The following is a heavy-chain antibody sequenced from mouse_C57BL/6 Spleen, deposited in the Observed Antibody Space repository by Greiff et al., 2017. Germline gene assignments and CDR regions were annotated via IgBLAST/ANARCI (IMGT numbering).Heavy chain of an antibody. D-gene: IGHD1-1*01. CDR2: IYPGDGDT. CDR1: GYAFSSSW. Sequence: QVQLQQSGPELVQPGASVKISCKASGYAFSSSWMNWVKQRPGKGLEWIGRIYPGDGDTNYNGKFKGKTTLTADKSSSTAYMQLSSLTSEDSAVYFCAREATVVRAMDYWGQGTSVTVSS. CDR3: AREATVVRAMDY. V-gene: IGHV1-82*01. J-gene: IGHJ4*01.